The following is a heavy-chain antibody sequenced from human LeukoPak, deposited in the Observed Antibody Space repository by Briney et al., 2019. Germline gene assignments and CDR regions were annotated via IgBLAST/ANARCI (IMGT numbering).Heavy chain of an antibody. Sequence: SETLSLTCTVYGGSFSGYYWSWIRQPPGKGLEWIGYVYYTGTTNYNPSLKSRVTISVDTSKNQFSLKLSSVTAADTAVYYCARHSVFASGGYLAFFFDYWGQGTLVTVSS. J-gene: IGHJ4*02. CDR2: VYYTGTT. CDR3: ARHSVFASGGYLAFFFDY. V-gene: IGHV4-59*08. D-gene: IGHD1-26*01. CDR1: GGSFSGYY.